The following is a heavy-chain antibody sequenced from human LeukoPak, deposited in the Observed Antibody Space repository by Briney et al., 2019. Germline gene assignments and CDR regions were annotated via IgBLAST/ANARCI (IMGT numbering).Heavy chain of an antibody. J-gene: IGHJ4*02. Sequence: GGSLRLSCGASGFSFSSYVMNWVRQAPGKGLEWVSYISSSSSSIYYADSVKGRFTISRDNAKNSLYLQMNSLRDEDTALYYCATSRAHLYDYWGQGTLVTVSS. V-gene: IGHV3-48*02. CDR3: ATSRAHLYDY. CDR1: GFSFSSYV. D-gene: IGHD6-6*01. CDR2: ISSSSSSI.